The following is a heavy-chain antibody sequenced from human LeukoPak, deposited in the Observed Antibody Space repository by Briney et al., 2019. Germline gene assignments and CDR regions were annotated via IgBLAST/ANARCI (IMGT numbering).Heavy chain of an antibody. Sequence: SVKVSCKASGGTFSSYAISWVRQAPGQGLEWMGRIIPILGIANYAQKFQGRVTITADKSTSTAYMELSSLRSEDTAVYYCARSLAAAGPGDVWGQGTTVTVSS. J-gene: IGHJ6*02. D-gene: IGHD6-13*01. CDR1: GGTFSSYA. CDR3: ARSLAAAGPGDV. CDR2: IIPILGIA. V-gene: IGHV1-69*04.